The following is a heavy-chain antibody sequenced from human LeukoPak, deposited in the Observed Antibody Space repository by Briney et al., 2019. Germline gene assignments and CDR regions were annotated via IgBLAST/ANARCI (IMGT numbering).Heavy chain of an antibody. CDR3: ARDPLD. Sequence: ASVKVSCKASGYTFTSYGISWVRQAPGQGLEWMGWISAYNGNTNYAQKLQGRVAMTRNTSISTAYMELSSLRSEDTAVYYCARDPLDWGQGTLVTVSS. CDR2: ISAYNGNT. V-gene: IGHV1-18*01. CDR1: GYTFTSYG. J-gene: IGHJ4*02.